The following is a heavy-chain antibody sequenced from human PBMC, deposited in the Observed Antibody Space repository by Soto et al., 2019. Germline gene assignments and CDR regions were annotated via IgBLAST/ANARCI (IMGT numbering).Heavy chain of an antibody. D-gene: IGHD4-17*01. V-gene: IGHV3-21*04. CDR1: GFTFSSYS. Sequence: GGSLRLSCAASGFTFSSYSMNWVRQAPGKGLEWVSSISSSSSYIYYADSVKGRFTISRDNSKNTLYLQMNSLRAEDTAVYYCALSSVADDYGDYVGWGQGTLVTVSS. CDR2: ISSSSSYI. CDR3: ALSSVADDYGDYVG. J-gene: IGHJ4*02.